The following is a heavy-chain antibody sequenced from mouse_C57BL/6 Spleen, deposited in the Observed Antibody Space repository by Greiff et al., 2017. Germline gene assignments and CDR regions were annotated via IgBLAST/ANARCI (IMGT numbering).Heavy chain of an antibody. V-gene: IGHV1-80*01. J-gene: IGHJ2*01. Sequence: QVHVKQSGAELVTPGASVKISCKASGYAFSSYWMNWVKQRPGTGLEWIGQLYPGDCDTNYNGKFKGKATLTADKSSSTAYMQLSSLTSDDSAVYVCARGFYYFDYWGQGTTLTVSS. CDR1: GYAFSSYW. CDR3: ARGFYYFDY. CDR2: LYPGDCDT.